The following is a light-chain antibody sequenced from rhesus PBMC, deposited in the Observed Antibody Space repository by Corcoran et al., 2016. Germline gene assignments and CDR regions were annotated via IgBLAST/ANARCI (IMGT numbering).Light chain of an antibody. CDR1: QDISGW. J-gene: IGKJ1*01. CDR3: QPYDDLPRT. Sequence: DIQMTQSPSSLSASVGVKVTINCHVSQDISGWLAWYQQTPGKAPRPLIYAAYSLQSGVPPRFRGSGSGTDYTLTISSLQPEDFAAYYCQPYDDLPRTFGQGTKVEIK. CDR2: AAY. V-gene: IGKV1-19*01.